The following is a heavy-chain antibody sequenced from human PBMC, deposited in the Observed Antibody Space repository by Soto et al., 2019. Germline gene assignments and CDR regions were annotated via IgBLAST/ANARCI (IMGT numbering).Heavy chain of an antibody. D-gene: IGHD2-15*01. Sequence: QVQLVESGGGVVQPGGSLRLSCAASGSTFRNYAMHWFRQAPGKGLGCLAVIAYDGSNAFYRDSVKGRFTISRDNSKNTLYLHMNSLRSEDTGVYYCARGDREDILVVVGARPGEYGIDIWGQGTTVTVSS. CDR1: GSTFRNYA. CDR3: ARGDREDILVVVGARPGEYGIDI. V-gene: IGHV3-30-3*01. CDR2: IAYDGSNA. J-gene: IGHJ6*02.